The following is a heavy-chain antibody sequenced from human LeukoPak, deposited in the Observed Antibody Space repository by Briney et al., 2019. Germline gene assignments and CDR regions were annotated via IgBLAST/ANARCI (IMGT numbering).Heavy chain of an antibody. J-gene: IGHJ3*01. CDR3: MCGRTGTATDDVDV. CDR2: IIPMFGTP. Sequence: SVKVSCKASGGIFSSDGINWVRQAPGQGLEWMGGIIPMFGTPSYAQKFQGRVTITADEATITTYMELNSLRSEDTAVYYCMCGRTGTATDDVDVWGQGARVIVSS. CDR1: GGIFSSDG. V-gene: IGHV1-69*13. D-gene: IGHD1-7*01.